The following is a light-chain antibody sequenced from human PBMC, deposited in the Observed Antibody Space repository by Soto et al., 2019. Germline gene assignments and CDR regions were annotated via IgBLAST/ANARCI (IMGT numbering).Light chain of an antibody. CDR2: DAS. V-gene: IGKV1-5*01. CDR3: QQCNSYSVT. Sequence: DIQMTQSPSTLSASVGDRVTITCRASQSISSWLAWYQQKPGKAPKLLIYDASSLESGDPSRFSGSGSGTEFTLTISSLQPDDFATYYCQQCNSYSVTFGQGTKVEIK. J-gene: IGKJ1*01. CDR1: QSISSW.